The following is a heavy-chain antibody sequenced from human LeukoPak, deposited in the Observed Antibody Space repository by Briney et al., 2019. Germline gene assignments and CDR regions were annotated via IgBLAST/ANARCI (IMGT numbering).Heavy chain of an antibody. CDR1: GASISSYY. Sequence: SETLSLTCTVSGASISSYYWSWIRQPPGKGLEWIGYIYYSGSTNYNPSLRSRVTISVDTSKNQFSLKLSSVTAADTAVYYCARAGGGFPPDYWGQGTLVTVSS. D-gene: IGHD4-23*01. V-gene: IGHV4-59*08. J-gene: IGHJ4*02. CDR2: IYYSGST. CDR3: ARAGGGFPPDY.